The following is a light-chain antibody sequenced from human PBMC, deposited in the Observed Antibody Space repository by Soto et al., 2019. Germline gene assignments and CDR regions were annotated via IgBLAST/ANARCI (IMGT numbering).Light chain of an antibody. V-gene: IGKV3-15*01. J-gene: IGKJ4*01. CDR1: HSVSSK. CDR3: QQYNDWPPQLT. CDR2: GAS. Sequence: EIVMTQSPATLSVSVGERATLSCRASHSVSSKLAWYQQKPGQAPRLLIYGASTRATDIPARFSGSGSGPEFTLTISSLQSEDFAVYYCQQYNDWPPQLTFGGGTKVEIK.